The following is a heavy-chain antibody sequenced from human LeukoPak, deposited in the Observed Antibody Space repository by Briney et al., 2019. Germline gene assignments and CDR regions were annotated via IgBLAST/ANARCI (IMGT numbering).Heavy chain of an antibody. CDR2: ISWNSGSI. J-gene: IGHJ3*02. CDR3: ARGPYYYDSSGYYGNGAFDI. V-gene: IGHV3-9*01. Sequence: GRSLRLSCAASGFTFDDYAMHWVRQAPGKGLEWVSGISWNSGSIGYADSVKGRFTISRDNAKNSLYLQMNSLRAEGTALYYCARGPYYYDSSGYYGNGAFDIWGQGTMVTVSS. D-gene: IGHD3-22*01. CDR1: GFTFDDYA.